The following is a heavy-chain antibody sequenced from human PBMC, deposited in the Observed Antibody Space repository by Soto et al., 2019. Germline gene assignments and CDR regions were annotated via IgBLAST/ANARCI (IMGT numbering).Heavy chain of an antibody. CDR2: INHSGST. V-gene: IGHV4-34*01. Sequence: SETLSLTCAVYGGSFSGYYWSWIRQPPGKGLEWIGEINHSGSTNYNPSLKSRVTISVDTSKNQISLKLSSVTAADTAVYYCARGNSVGTYYYYGMDVWGQGTTVTVSS. D-gene: IGHD6-13*01. CDR3: ARGNSVGTYYYYGMDV. CDR1: GGSFSGYY. J-gene: IGHJ6*02.